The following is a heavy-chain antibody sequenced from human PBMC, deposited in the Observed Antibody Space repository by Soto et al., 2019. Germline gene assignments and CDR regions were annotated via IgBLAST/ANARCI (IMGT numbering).Heavy chain of an antibody. D-gene: IGHD5-12*01. V-gene: IGHV4-38-2*01. J-gene: IGHJ6*02. CDR3: ARAYGGFDNGLDV. CDR1: GDSISSGYY. Sequence: SETLSLTCGVSGDSISSGYYWAWIRQPPGKGQEWIGSIYHSGTTYYNPSLKSRVTISVDMSKNQFSLKLSSVIAADTAVYYCARAYGGFDNGLDVWGQGTAVTVSS. CDR2: IYHSGTT.